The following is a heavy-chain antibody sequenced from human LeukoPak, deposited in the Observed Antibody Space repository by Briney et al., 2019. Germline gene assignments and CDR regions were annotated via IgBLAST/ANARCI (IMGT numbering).Heavy chain of an antibody. J-gene: IGHJ5*02. CDR3: ARAVAARPFDP. Sequence: SVKVSCKASGGTFSSYAISRVRQAPGQGLEWMGRIIPIFGIANYAQKFQGRVTITADKSTSTAYMELSSLRSEDTAVYYCARAVAARPFDPWGQGTLVTVSS. CDR2: IIPIFGIA. CDR1: GGTFSSYA. D-gene: IGHD6-6*01. V-gene: IGHV1-69*04.